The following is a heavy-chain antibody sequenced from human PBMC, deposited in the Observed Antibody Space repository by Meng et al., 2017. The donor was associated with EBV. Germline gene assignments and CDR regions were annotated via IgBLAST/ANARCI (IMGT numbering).Heavy chain of an antibody. V-gene: IGHV1-18*01. D-gene: IGHD3-22*01. CDR3: ARDGRLYDTPSPFDY. CDR1: CYTFTSYG. Sequence: QVQLVQSGAEVKKPGDSVKVSCKASCYTFTSYGISWVRQAPGQGLEWMGWISAYNGNTNYAQKLQGRVTMTTDTSTSTAYMELRSLRSDDTAVYYCARDGRLYDTPSPFDYWGQGTLVTVFS. J-gene: IGHJ4*02. CDR2: ISAYNGNT.